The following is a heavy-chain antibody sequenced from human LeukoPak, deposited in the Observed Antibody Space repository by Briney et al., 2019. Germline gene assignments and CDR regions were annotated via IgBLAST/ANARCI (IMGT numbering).Heavy chain of an antibody. V-gene: IGHV4-39*07. CDR1: GGSISSRSYY. CDR2: VFYSGKT. CDR3: ARARPKDILTGYSDY. D-gene: IGHD3-9*01. Sequence: SETLSLTCTVSGGSISSRSYYWDWIRQPPGKGLEWIGSVFYSGKTFYNPSLKSRVTISVDTSKNQFSLKLSSVTAADTAVYYCARARPKDILTGYSDYWGQGTLVAVSS. J-gene: IGHJ4*02.